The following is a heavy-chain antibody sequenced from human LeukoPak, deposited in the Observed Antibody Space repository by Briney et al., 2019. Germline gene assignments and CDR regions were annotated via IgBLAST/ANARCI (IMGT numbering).Heavy chain of an antibody. V-gene: IGHV3-23*01. CDR3: AKVILGDYYDSSGYSDY. CDR1: GFTFSSYA. Sequence: GGSLRLSCAAFGFTFSSYAMSWVRQAPGKGLEWVSAISGSGGSTYYADSVKGRFTISRDNSKNTLYLQMNSLRAEDTAVYYCAKVILGDYYDSSGYSDYWGQGTLVTVSS. D-gene: IGHD3-22*01. CDR2: ISGSGGST. J-gene: IGHJ4*02.